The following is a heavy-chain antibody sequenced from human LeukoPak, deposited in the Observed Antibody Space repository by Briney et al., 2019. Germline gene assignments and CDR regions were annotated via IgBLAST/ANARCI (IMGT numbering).Heavy chain of an antibody. J-gene: IGHJ3*02. CDR1: GFTFSSYG. CDR2: VSGSGSST. Sequence: GGSLRLSCAASGFTFSSYGMTWVRQAPGKGLEWVSGVSGSGSSTKHADSVKGRFTISRDNSKNTVYLLMNSLRAEDTAVYYCARGSRFGVVGRDAFDIWGQGTVVTVSS. V-gene: IGHV3-23*01. CDR3: ARGSRFGVVGRDAFDI. D-gene: IGHD3-3*01.